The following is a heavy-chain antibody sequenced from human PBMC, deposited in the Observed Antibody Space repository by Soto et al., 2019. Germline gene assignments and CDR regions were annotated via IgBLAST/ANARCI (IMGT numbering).Heavy chain of an antibody. CDR2: ISTDGRDK. J-gene: IGHJ4*02. Sequence: QVQLVESGGGVVQPGRSLRLSCAASGFTFSSYAMHWVRQAPGKGLEWVAVISTDGRDKYHADSVKGRFTISRDNSKNTLYLQMNSLRAEDTAVYYCAKDHDLAAAGYYFDYWGQGTLVTVSS. CDR1: GFTFSSYA. CDR3: AKDHDLAAAGYYFDY. V-gene: IGHV3-30*04. D-gene: IGHD6-13*01.